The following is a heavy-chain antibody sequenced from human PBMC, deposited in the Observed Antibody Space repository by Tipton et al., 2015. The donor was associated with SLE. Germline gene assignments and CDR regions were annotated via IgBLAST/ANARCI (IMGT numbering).Heavy chain of an antibody. V-gene: IGHV4-59*11. CDR1: GGSISSHY. CDR2: IYYSGST. D-gene: IGHD1-20*01. J-gene: IGHJ3*02. Sequence: TLSLTCTVSGGSISSHYWSWFRQPPGKGLEWIGYIYYSGSTNYNPSLKSRVTISVDTSKNQFSLKLSSVTAADTAVYYCARERYNWNRDAFDIWGQGTMVTVSS. CDR3: ARERYNWNRDAFDI.